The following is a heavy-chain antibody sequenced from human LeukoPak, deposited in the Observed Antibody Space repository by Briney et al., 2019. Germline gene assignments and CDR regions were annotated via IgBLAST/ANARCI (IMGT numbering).Heavy chain of an antibody. J-gene: IGHJ5*02. CDR2: ISYDGSNK. CDR3: AKDYRSGSYYNMVNWFDP. Sequence: GGSLRLSCAASGFTFSSYGMHWVRQAPGKGLEWVAVISYDGSNKYYADSVKGRFTISRDNSKNTLYLQMNSLRAEDTAVYYCAKDYRSGSYYNMVNWFDPWGQGTLVTVSS. V-gene: IGHV3-30*18. CDR1: GFTFSSYG. D-gene: IGHD3-10*01.